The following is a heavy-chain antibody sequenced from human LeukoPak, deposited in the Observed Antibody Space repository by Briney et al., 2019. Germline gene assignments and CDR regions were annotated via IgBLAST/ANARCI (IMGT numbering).Heavy chain of an antibody. CDR1: GGTFSSYA. V-gene: IGHV1-69*05. Sequence: SVKVSCKASGGTFSSYAISWVRQAPGQGLEWMGRIIPIFGKANYAQKFQGRVTITTDESTSTAYMELSSLRSEDTAVYYCARDRLPGYYDSSGSRAFDIWGQGTMVTVSS. CDR2: IIPIFGKA. CDR3: ARDRLPGYYDSSGSRAFDI. D-gene: IGHD3-22*01. J-gene: IGHJ3*02.